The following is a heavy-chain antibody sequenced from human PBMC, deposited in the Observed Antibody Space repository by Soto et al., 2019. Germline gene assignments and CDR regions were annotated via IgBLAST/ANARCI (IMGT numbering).Heavy chain of an antibody. D-gene: IGHD1-1*01. CDR1: GGSFSGHY. V-gene: IGHV4-59*11. J-gene: IGHJ6*03. CDR3: ARDPDWKNKYYMDV. CDR2: ISYTGST. Sequence: PSETLSLTCAVYGGSFSGHYWIWIRQPPGKGLEWVGYISYTGSTSYNPSLKSRATISADTSKNLFSLRLSSVTAADTAIYYCARDPDWKNKYYMDVWGKGTTVTVSS.